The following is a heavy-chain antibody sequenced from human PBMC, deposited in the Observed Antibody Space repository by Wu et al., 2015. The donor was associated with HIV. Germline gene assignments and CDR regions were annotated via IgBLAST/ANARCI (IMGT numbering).Heavy chain of an antibody. Sequence: QVQLVQSGAEIKKPGSSVKVSCKASRDTFKRFAITWVRQAPGQGLECMGKITPVLGSTVYTQKFHDRVTITADESTSTSYMELSSLTSEDTAVYYCARGVIGVAGMVRAGFDPWGQGTLVTVSS. CDR1: RDTFKRFA. V-gene: IGHV1-69*11. D-gene: IGHD6-13*01. CDR3: ARGVIGVAGMVRAGFDP. J-gene: IGHJ5*02. CDR2: ITPVLGST.